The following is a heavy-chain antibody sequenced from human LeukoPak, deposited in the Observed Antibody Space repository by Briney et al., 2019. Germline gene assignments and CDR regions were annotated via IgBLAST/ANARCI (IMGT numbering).Heavy chain of an antibody. V-gene: IGHV3-30-3*01. CDR3: ASGGPYSSGWDY. CDR1: GFNLNNYA. J-gene: IGHJ4*02. CDR2: ISSDGTSK. Sequence: GKSLRLSCEGSGFNLNNYAVHWVRQAPGRGLEWVAVISSDGTSKYYADSVKGRFTISRDNAKNSLYLQMNSLRAEDTAVYYCASGGPYSSGWDYWGQGTLVTVSS. D-gene: IGHD6-19*01.